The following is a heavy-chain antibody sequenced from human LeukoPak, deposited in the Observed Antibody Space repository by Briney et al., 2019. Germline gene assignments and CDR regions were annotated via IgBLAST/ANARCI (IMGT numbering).Heavy chain of an antibody. CDR2: MNPNSGNT. Sequence: ASVKVSCKASGYTFTSYDINWVRQATGQGLEWMGWMNPNSGNTGYAQKFQGRVTMTRDTSISTAYMELSRLRSDDTAVYYCARDGYSYGYDYWGQGTLVTVSS. CDR1: GYTFTSYD. J-gene: IGHJ4*02. CDR3: ARDGYSYGYDY. D-gene: IGHD5-18*01. V-gene: IGHV1-8*01.